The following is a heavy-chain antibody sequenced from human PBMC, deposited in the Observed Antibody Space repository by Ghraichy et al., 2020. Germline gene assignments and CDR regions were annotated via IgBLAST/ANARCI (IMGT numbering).Heavy chain of an antibody. D-gene: IGHD3/OR15-3a*01. CDR3: ARGTRSAFDI. Sequence: LSLTCAISGDSVSSNSAAAWNWIRQSPSRGLEWLGRTYYRSKWSNDYAVSVKSRITIIPDTSKNQFSLHLSSVTPEDTAVYYCARGTRSAFDIWSQGTMVTVSS. CDR1: GDSVSSNSAAA. CDR2: TYYRSKWSN. V-gene: IGHV6-1*01. J-gene: IGHJ3*02.